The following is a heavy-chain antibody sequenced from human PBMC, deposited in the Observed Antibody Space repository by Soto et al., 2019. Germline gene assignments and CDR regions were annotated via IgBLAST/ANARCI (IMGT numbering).Heavy chain of an antibody. V-gene: IGHV1-69*01. Sequence: QVQLVQSGAEVKKPGSSVKVSCKASGGTFSSYAISWVRQAPGQGLEWMGGIIPTFGTANYAQQFQGRVTITADESTSTAYMELSSLRSEDTAVYYCARGKSSGYPNDYFDYWGQGTLVTVSS. CDR3: ARGKSSGYPNDYFDY. D-gene: IGHD3-22*01. J-gene: IGHJ4*02. CDR2: IIPTFGTA. CDR1: GGTFSSYA.